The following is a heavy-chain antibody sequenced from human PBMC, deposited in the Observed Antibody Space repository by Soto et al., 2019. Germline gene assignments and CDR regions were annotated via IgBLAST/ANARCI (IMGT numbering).Heavy chain of an antibody. Sequence: EVQLVESGGGLVKPGGSLRLSCAASGFTFSSYTMNWVRQAPGRGLEWVSSIGTSSGYIYYADSVKGRFTISRDNAKSSLFLQMNSLRADDTAVYYCARDSVRDYLYYYYGMDVWGQGTTVTVSS. CDR3: ARDSVRDYLYYYYGMDV. CDR1: GFTFSSYT. CDR2: IGTSSGYI. D-gene: IGHD4-17*01. V-gene: IGHV3-21*01. J-gene: IGHJ6*02.